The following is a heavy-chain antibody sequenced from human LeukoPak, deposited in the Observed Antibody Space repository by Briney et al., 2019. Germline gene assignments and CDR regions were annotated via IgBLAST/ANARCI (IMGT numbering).Heavy chain of an antibody. V-gene: IGHV4-39*07. D-gene: IGHD6-13*01. CDR2: IYYSGST. Sequence: PSETLSLTCTVSGGSISSSSYYWGWIRQPPGTGLEWIGSIYYSGSTYYNPSLKSRVTISVDTSKNQFSLKLSSVTAADTAVYYCARVLKGSPDYWGQGTLVTVSS. CDR3: ARVLKGSPDY. CDR1: GGSISSSSYY. J-gene: IGHJ4*02.